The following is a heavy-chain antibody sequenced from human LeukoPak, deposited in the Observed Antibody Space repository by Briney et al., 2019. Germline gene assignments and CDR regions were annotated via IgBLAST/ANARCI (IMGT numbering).Heavy chain of an antibody. CDR3: ARSIAAPRGAFDI. CDR1: GGSISSYC. Sequence: SETLSLTCTVSGGSISSYCWSWIRQPPGKGLEWIGYIYYSGSTNYNPSLKSRVTISVDTSKNQFSLKLSSVTAADTAVYYCARSIAAPRGAFDIWGQGTMVTVSS. V-gene: IGHV4-59*01. CDR2: IYYSGST. D-gene: IGHD6-6*01. J-gene: IGHJ3*02.